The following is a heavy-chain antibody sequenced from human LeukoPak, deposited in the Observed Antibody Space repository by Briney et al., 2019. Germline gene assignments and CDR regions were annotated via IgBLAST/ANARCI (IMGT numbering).Heavy chain of an antibody. V-gene: IGHV3-30*02. CDR1: GFTFSSYG. D-gene: IGHD5-18*01. J-gene: IGHJ4*02. CDR3: AKVKDGYSFLLGY. CDR2: IRYDGSNK. Sequence: GGSLRLSCAASGFTFSSYGMHWVRQAPGKGLEWVAFIRYDGSNKYYADSVKGRFTISRDNSKNTLYLQMNSLRAEDTVVYYCAKVKDGYSFLLGYWGQGTLVTVSS.